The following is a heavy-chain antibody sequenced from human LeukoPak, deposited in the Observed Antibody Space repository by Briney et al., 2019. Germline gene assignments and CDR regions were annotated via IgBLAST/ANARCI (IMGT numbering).Heavy chain of an antibody. V-gene: IGHV3-23*01. J-gene: IGHJ4*02. CDR1: GFTFSSYG. CDR3: AKDRGRGSYDSDY. D-gene: IGHD1-26*01. Sequence: GGSLRLSCVASGFTFSSYGISWVRQAPGKGLEWVSAISSTGGTTYYAESVKGHFTISRDNSKNTVYLQMNSLRAEDTAVYYCAKDRGRGSYDSDYWGQGTLVTVSS. CDR2: ISSTGGTT.